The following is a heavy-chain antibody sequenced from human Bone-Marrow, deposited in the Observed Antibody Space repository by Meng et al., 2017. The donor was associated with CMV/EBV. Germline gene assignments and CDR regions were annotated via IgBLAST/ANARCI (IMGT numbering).Heavy chain of an antibody. CDR3: ARDKRIAARPSLDY. D-gene: IGHD6-6*01. CDR1: GYTFTSYG. V-gene: IGHV1-18*01. J-gene: IGHJ4*02. CDR2: ISAYNGNT. Sequence: ASVKVSCKASGYTFTSYGISWVRQAPGQGLEWMGWISAYNGNTNYAQKLQGRVTMTTDTSTSTAYMEPRSLRSDDTAVYYCARDKRIAARPSLDYWGQGTLVTVSS.